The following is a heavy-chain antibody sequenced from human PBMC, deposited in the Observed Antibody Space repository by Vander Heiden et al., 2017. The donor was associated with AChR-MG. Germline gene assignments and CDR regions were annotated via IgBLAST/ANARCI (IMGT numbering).Heavy chain of an antibody. CDR2: IKQDGSEK. D-gene: IGHD6-13*01. J-gene: IGHJ3*02. V-gene: IGHV3-7*01. CDR3: ARDNIAAALGAFDI. Sequence: EVQLVESGGGLVQPGGSLRPSCAASGFTFGSYWMSWVRQAPGKGLEWVANIKQDGSEKYYVDSVKGRFTISRDNAKNSLYLQMNSLRAEDTAVYYCARDNIAAALGAFDIWGQGTMVTVSS. CDR1: GFTFGSYW.